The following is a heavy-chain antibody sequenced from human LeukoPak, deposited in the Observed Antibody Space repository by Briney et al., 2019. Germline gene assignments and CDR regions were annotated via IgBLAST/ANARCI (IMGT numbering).Heavy chain of an antibody. Sequence: SVKVSCKASGGTFSSYAISWVRQAPGQGLEWMGGIIPIFGTANNAQKFQGRVTITADKSTSTAYMELSSLRSEDTAVYYCASCSPGPYYYYGMDVWGKGTTVTVSS. D-gene: IGHD2-15*01. CDR2: IIPIFGTA. V-gene: IGHV1-69*06. J-gene: IGHJ6*04. CDR3: ASCSPGPYYYYGMDV. CDR1: GGTFSSYA.